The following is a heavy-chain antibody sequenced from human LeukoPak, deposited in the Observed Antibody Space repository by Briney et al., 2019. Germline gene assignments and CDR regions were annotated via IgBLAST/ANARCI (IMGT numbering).Heavy chain of an antibody. V-gene: IGHV1-58*02. J-gene: IGHJ5*02. CDR3: ATEGGLGLGGNWFDP. Sequence: SVKVSCKTSGFDFVTSVIHWVRQARGQRLEWIGEIIVGSGNTKYGEKFQERATISRDMSTSTVYVELTSLRSGDTAVYYCATEGGLGLGGNWFDPWGQGTLVTVSS. D-gene: IGHD3/OR15-3a*01. CDR2: IIVGSGNT. CDR1: GFDFVTSV.